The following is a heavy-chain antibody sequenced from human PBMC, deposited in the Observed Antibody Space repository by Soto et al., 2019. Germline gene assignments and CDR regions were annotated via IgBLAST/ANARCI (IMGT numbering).Heavy chain of an antibody. CDR2: IIPIFGTA. CDR1: GGTFSSYA. Sequence: GASVKVSCKASGGTFSSYAISWVRQAPGQGLEWMGGIIPIFGTANYAQKFQGRVTITADESTSTAYMGLSSLRSEDTAVYYCARGGAVAGTVDYWGQGTLVTGSS. CDR3: ARGGAVAGTVDY. D-gene: IGHD6-19*01. J-gene: IGHJ4*02. V-gene: IGHV1-69*13.